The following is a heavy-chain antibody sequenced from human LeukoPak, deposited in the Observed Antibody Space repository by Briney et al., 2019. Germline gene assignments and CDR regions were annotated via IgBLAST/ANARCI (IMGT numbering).Heavy chain of an antibody. Sequence: SETLPLTCTVSGGSISSYYWSWIRQPPGKGLEWIGYIYYSGSTNYNPSLKSRVTISVDTSKNQFSLKLSSVTAADTAVYYCARDGLLYDAFDIWGQGTMVTVSS. CDR1: GGSISSYY. J-gene: IGHJ3*02. D-gene: IGHD2-21*02. CDR3: ARDGLLYDAFDI. V-gene: IGHV4-59*01. CDR2: IYYSGST.